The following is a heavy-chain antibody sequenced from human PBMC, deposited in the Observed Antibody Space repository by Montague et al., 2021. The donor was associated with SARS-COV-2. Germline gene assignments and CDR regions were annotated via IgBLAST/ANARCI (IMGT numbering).Heavy chain of an antibody. CDR3: ARASLAWLDY. CDR1: GFSLSTSGMC. CDR2: IDWDDDK. Sequence: PALVKPTQTLTLTCTFSGFSLSTSGMCVSWVRQPPGKALEWLARIDWDDDKYYSTSLKTRLTISKDTSKNQVVLTMTNMDPVDTATCYCARASLAWLDYWGQGTLVTVSS. V-gene: IGHV2-70*11. J-gene: IGHJ4*02. D-gene: IGHD5-24*01.